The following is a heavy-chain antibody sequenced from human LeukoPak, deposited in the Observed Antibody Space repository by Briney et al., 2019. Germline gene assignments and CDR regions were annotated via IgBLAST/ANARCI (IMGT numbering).Heavy chain of an antibody. CDR2: INSDGTGP. CDR3: ARVKFYYDSSGHSYPNWFDP. D-gene: IGHD3-22*01. Sequence: HAGGSLRLSCVASGFTFSSYWMHWVRQAPGKGLVWVSRINSDGTGPAYADSVKGRFTISRDNAKNTLYLQMNSLRAEDTAVYYCARVKFYYDSSGHSYPNWFDPWGQGTLVTVSS. V-gene: IGHV3-74*01. J-gene: IGHJ5*02. CDR1: GFTFSSYW.